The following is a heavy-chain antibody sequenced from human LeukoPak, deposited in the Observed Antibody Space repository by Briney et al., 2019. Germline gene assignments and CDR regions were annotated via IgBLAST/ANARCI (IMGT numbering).Heavy chain of an antibody. J-gene: IGHJ4*02. Sequence: PGGSLRLSCAASGFSFSSYTMNWVRQAPGKGLEWVSSITISSGSIYYADSVKGRFTISRDNAKNSLYLQMNSLRAEDTAVYYCARDFDSYGYYGEDFDYWGQGTLVTVSS. CDR1: GFSFSSYT. CDR3: ARDFDSYGYYGEDFDY. V-gene: IGHV3-21*01. CDR2: ITISSGSI. D-gene: IGHD3-22*01.